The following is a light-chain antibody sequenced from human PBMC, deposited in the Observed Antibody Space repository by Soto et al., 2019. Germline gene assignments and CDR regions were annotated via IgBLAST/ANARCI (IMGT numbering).Light chain of an antibody. V-gene: IGKV3-20*01. CDR3: QQYMSSVT. CDR1: LSVDSTF. CDR2: GAS. J-gene: IGKJ1*01. Sequence: EVVLTQAPGSLSLSPGQRATLSCRASLSVDSTFFAWYQKKPGQAPRLLIYGASKRATGIPDRFSGSGSGTDSTLTISSLEPEAFAVYSCQQYMSSVTFGQGTKLEIK.